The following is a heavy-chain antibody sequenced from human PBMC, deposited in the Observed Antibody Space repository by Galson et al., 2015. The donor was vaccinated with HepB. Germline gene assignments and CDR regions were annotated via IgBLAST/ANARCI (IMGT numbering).Heavy chain of an antibody. CDR3: AKDRLVYGSGSSYYIDY. CDR1: GFAFSNYG. V-gene: IGHV3-30*18. D-gene: IGHD3-10*01. CDR2: ISYDGSEK. J-gene: IGHJ4*02. Sequence: SLRLSCAASGFAFSNYGMHWVRQAPGKGLEGMVVISYDGSEKYYGDSVKGRFTISRDNSKNTLYLQMNSLRVEDTAVYYCAKDRLVYGSGSSYYIDYWGQGTLVTVSS.